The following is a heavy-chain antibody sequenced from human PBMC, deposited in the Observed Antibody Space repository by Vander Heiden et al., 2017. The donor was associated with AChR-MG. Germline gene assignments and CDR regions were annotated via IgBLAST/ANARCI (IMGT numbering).Heavy chain of an antibody. Sequence: QLQLQESGPGLVKPSETLSLTCTVSGGPISSSSYSRGWIRQPPGKGLGGIGSIYYSGSTYYNPSLKSRVTISVDTSKNQFSLKLSSVTAADTAVYYCARSYHYYDSSGYFDYWGQGTLVTVSS. CDR2: IYYSGST. V-gene: IGHV4-39*01. J-gene: IGHJ4*02. D-gene: IGHD3-22*01. CDR3: ARSYHYYDSSGYFDY. CDR1: GGPISSSSYS.